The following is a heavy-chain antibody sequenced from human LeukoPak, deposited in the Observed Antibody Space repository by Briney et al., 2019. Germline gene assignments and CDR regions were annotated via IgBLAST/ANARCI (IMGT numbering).Heavy chain of an antibody. V-gene: IGHV4-34*01. CDR1: GGSFSGYY. CDR3: ARVKAIFGVVTHSNFDY. Sequence: SETLSLTCAVYGGSFSGYYWSWIRQPPGKGLEWIGEINHSGSTNYNPSLKSRVTISVDTSKNQFSLKLSSVTAADTAVYYCARVKAIFGVVTHSNFDYWGQGTLVTVSS. D-gene: IGHD3-3*01. J-gene: IGHJ4*02. CDR2: INHSGST.